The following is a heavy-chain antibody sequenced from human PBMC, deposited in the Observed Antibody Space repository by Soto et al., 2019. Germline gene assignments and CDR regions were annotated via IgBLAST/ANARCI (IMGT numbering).Heavy chain of an antibody. J-gene: IGHJ6*02. D-gene: IGHD3-3*01. CDR3: ARGAPRITIFGVPKGYYYGMDV. V-gene: IGHV4-34*01. CDR2: INHSGST. Sequence: QVQLQQWGAGLLKPSETLSLTCAVYGGSFSGYYWSWIRQPPGKGLEWIGEINHSGSTNYNPSLKSRVTISVDPSKNQFSLKLSSVTAADTAVYYCARGAPRITIFGVPKGYYYGMDVWGQGTTVTVSS. CDR1: GGSFSGYY.